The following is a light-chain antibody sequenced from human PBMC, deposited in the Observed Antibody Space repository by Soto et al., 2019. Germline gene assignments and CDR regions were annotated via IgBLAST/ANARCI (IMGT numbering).Light chain of an antibody. CDR3: QQRSNWLLT. Sequence: EIVLTQSPATLSLSPGERTNLSCRASQRVSSYLAWYQQKPGQAPRLLIYDASNRATGIPARFSGSGSGTDFTLTISSLEPEDFADYYCQQRSNWLLTFGGGTKVEIK. CDR2: DAS. J-gene: IGKJ4*01. CDR1: QRVSSY. V-gene: IGKV3-11*01.